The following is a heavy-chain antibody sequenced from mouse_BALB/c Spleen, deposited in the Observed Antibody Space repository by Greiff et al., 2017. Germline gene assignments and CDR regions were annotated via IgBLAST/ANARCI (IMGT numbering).Heavy chain of an antibody. J-gene: IGHJ4*01. CDR1: GYTFTSYT. D-gene: IGHD2-2*01. V-gene: IGHV1-4*01. CDR2: INPSGGYT. CDR3: AIYYGYDYAMDY. Sequence: VQLQESGAELARPGASVKMSCKASGYTFTSYTMHWVKQRPGQGLEWIGYINPSGGYTNYNQKFKDKATLTADKSSSTAYMQLSSLTSEDSAVYYCAIYYGYDYAMDYWGQGTSVTVSS.